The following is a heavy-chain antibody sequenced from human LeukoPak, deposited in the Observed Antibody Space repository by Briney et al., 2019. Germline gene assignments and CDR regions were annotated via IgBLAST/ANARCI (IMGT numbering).Heavy chain of an antibody. CDR1: GGSFSGYH. Sequence: SQTLSLTCAVYGGSFSGYHWSWIRQPPGKGLEWIGEINHSGSTNYNPSLKSRVTISVDTSKNQFSLKLSSVTAADTAVYYCARGLRYQLLYYYYGMDVWGQGTTVTVSS. CDR3: ARGLRYQLLYYYYGMDV. J-gene: IGHJ6*02. V-gene: IGHV4-34*01. CDR2: INHSGST. D-gene: IGHD2-2*01.